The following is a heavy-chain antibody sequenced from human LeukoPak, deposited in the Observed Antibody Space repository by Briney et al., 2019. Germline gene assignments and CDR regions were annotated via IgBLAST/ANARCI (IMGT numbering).Heavy chain of an antibody. J-gene: IGHJ4*02. CDR1: GYSFTRFW. CDR2: ISAYNGNT. Sequence: TGESLKISCKGSGYSFTRFWIGWVRQAPGQGLEWMGWISAYNGNTNYAQKLQGRVTMTTDTSTSTAYMELRSLRSDDTAVYYCARESFNYYDSSGYYRSFDYWGQGTLVTVSS. CDR3: ARESFNYYDSSGYYRSFDY. V-gene: IGHV1-18*04. D-gene: IGHD3-22*01.